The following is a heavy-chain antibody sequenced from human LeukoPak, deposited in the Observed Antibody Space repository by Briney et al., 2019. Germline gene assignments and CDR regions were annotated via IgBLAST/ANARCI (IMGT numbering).Heavy chain of an antibody. Sequence: SETLSLTCTVSGVSISSGGYNWSWIRQHPGKGLECIGYIYYSGSTYYNPSLKSRVTISVDTSKNQFSLKLSSVTAADTAVYYCARGPAITIFGVIIYNWFDPWGQGTLVTVSS. D-gene: IGHD3-3*01. CDR3: ARGPAITIFGVIIYNWFDP. CDR1: GVSISSGGYN. V-gene: IGHV4-31*03. J-gene: IGHJ5*02. CDR2: IYYSGST.